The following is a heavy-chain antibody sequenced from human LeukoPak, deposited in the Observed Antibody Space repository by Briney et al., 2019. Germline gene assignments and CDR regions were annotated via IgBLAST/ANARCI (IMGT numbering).Heavy chain of an antibody. D-gene: IGHD2/OR15-2a*01. J-gene: IGHJ4*02. Sequence: GGSLRLSCAVSGFILSDHYMNWVRQAPGKGLEWVSDSNRRGSTTYYADSVRGRFTISRDNAKNSLYLQMNSLRAEDTAVYYCAREGHTTGWPPFDFWGQGTLVTVSS. CDR1: GFILSDHY. CDR3: AREGHTTGWPPFDF. V-gene: IGHV3-11*04. CDR2: SNRRGSTT.